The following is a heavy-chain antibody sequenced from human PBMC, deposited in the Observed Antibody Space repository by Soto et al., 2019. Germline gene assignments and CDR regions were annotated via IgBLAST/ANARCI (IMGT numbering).Heavy chain of an antibody. V-gene: IGHV3-13*05. CDR3: ARANIAAAGAFDI. Sequence: GGSLRLSCGASGFTFSSYDMHWVRQATGKGLEWVSAIGTAGDPYYPGSVKGRFTTSRENAKNSLYLQMNSLRAGDTAVYYCARANIAAAGAFDIWGQGTMVTVSS. CDR1: GFTFSSYD. J-gene: IGHJ3*02. CDR2: IGTAGDP. D-gene: IGHD6-13*01.